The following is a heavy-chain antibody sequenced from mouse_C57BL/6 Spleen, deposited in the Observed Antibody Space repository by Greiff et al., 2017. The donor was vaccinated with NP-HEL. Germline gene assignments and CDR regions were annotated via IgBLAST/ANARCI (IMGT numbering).Heavy chain of an antibody. V-gene: IGHV1-72*01. CDR2: IDPNSGGT. D-gene: IGHD3-2*02. CDR1: GYTFTSYW. Sequence: QVQLQQPGAELVKPGASVKLSCKASGYTFTSYWMHWVKQRPGRGLEWIGRIDPNSGGTKYNEKFQSKATLTVDKPSSTAYMQLSSLTSEDSAVYYCARSRTAQATGAWFAYWGQGTLVTVSA. J-gene: IGHJ3*01. CDR3: ARSRTAQATGAWFAY.